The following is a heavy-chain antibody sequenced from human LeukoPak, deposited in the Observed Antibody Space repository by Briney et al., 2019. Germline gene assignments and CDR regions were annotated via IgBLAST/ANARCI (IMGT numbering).Heavy chain of an antibody. CDR2: MNPNSDNT. CDR1: GDNFSSYV. J-gene: IGHJ2*01. CDR3: ARSKKASYGVLFDL. V-gene: IGHV1-8*01. Sequence: GASVKVSCKASGDNFSSYVITWVRQATGQGLEWMGWMNPNSDNTGYAQKFQGRVTITRNTSISTAYMELRSLRSDDTAGYYCARSKKASYGVLFDLWGRGTLVTVSS. D-gene: IGHD1-26*01.